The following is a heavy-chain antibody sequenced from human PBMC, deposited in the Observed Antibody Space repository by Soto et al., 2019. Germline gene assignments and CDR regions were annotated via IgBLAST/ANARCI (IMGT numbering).Heavy chain of an antibody. CDR2: IYPGDSDT. CDR3: ARPREAGKYYYGVDV. CDR1: GYSFANYW. J-gene: IGHJ6*02. V-gene: IGHV5-51*01. D-gene: IGHD6-19*01. Sequence: PGESLKISCKASGYSFANYWIGWVRQMPGKGLEWMGIIYPGDSDTRYSPSFQGQVTISADKSISTAYLQWSSLKASDTAMYYCARPREAGKYYYGVDVWGQGTTVTVSS.